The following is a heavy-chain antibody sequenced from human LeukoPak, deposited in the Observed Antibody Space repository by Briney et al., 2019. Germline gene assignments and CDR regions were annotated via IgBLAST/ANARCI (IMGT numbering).Heavy chain of an antibody. Sequence: GGSLRLSCAASGFTFDDYAMHWVRHAPGKGLEWVSGISWNSGSIDYADSVKGRFTISRDNAKNSLYLQMNSLRAEDTALYYCAKDNGFFVSSSQIDYWGQGTLVTVSS. CDR2: ISWNSGSI. D-gene: IGHD6-6*01. J-gene: IGHJ4*02. CDR3: AKDNGFFVSSSQIDY. V-gene: IGHV3-9*01. CDR1: GFTFDDYA.